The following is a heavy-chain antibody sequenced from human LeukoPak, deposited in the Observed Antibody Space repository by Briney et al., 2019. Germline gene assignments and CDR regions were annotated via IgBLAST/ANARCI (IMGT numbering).Heavy chain of an antibody. CDR2: IYSSGNT. CDR3: AKSNGYGLIDY. Sequence: PSETLSLTCAVSGASISSSNYYWGWVRQSPGKGLEWIGNIYSSGNTYYNASLKSRVTMYIDTSKNQFSLKLSSVTAADTAMYYCAKSNGYGLIDYWGQGTLVTVSS. V-gene: IGHV4-39*01. J-gene: IGHJ4*02. D-gene: IGHD5-12*01. CDR1: GASISSSNYY.